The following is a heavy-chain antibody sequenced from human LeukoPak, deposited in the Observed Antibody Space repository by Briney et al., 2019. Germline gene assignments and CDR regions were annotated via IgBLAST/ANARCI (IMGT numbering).Heavy chain of an antibody. CDR2: IYYSGST. J-gene: IGHJ4*02. V-gene: IGHV4-39*01. Sequence: SRYVMTWVRQPPGKGLEWIGSIYYSGSTSYNPSLKSRVTISIDTSKNQFSLKLRSVIAADTAVYYCARRGDYWGLGTLVTVSS. D-gene: IGHD3-16*01. CDR1: SRYV. CDR3: ARRGDY.